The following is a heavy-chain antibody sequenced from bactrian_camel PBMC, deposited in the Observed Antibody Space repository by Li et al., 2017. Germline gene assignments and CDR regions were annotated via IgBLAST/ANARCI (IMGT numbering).Heavy chain of an antibody. J-gene: IGHJ6*01. CDR2: ISSGGADI. D-gene: IGHD2*01. CDR3: ATDPFVLVVAGSTFGF. CDR1: GFTFRNNW. Sequence: HVQLVESGGGLVQPGGSLRLSCVASGFTFRNNWMHWVRQAPGKGLEWLSSISSGGADIRYADSVKGRFTISRDNAKDTGYLQMNSLKSEDTALYYCATDPFVLVVAGSTFGFWGQGTQVTVS. V-gene: IGHV3S6*01.